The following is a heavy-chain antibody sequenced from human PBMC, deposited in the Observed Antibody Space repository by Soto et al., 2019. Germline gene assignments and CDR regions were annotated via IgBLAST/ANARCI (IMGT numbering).Heavy chain of an antibody. J-gene: IGHJ4*02. Sequence: QLQVQESGPGLVKPSETLSLTCTVSGVSIDSSRYYWGWIRQPPGKGLEWIGNIHYSGTTYYNPSLKSRVIISVNTAKNQFSLRLNSVTAADTAVYYCARPYESCGFYYGFDYWGQGTPVTVSS. CDR1: GVSIDSSRYY. V-gene: IGHV4-39*01. D-gene: IGHD3-22*01. CDR2: IHYSGTT. CDR3: ARPYESCGFYYGFDY.